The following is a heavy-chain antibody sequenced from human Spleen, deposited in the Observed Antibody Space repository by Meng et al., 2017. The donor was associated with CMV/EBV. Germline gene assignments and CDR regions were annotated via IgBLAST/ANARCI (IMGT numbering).Heavy chain of an antibody. CDR1: DSVSGNSAA. J-gene: IGHJ4*02. D-gene: IGHD3-3*01. CDR3: ARDFWSGYYYFDF. V-gene: IGHV6-1*01. CDR2: TYYRSQWYS. Sequence: DSVSGNSAAGTWIRQSPSRGLEWLGRTYYRSQWYSDYAVSVKSRITINPDTSKNQFSLHLKSVTPEDTAMYYCARDFWSGYYYFDFWGQGTLVTVSS.